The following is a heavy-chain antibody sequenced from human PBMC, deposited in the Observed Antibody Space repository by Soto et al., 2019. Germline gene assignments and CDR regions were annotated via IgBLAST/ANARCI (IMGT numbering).Heavy chain of an antibody. V-gene: IGHV5-10-1*01. D-gene: IGHD2-21*02. Sequence: GESLKISCKGSGYRFNSYWISWVRQMPGKGLEWMGRIDPNDSETKYSPSFEGQVTISADRSINTAYLEWSSLKAADTAMYYCASRNCGGDCYSHIDSWGQGALVTVSS. CDR1: GYRFNSYW. J-gene: IGHJ4*02. CDR2: IDPNDSET. CDR3: ASRNCGGDCYSHIDS.